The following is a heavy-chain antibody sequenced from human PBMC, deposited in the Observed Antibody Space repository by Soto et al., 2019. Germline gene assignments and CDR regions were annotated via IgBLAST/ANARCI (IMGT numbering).Heavy chain of an antibody. D-gene: IGHD3-3*01. CDR3: AKARAQYYDFWSGYPVDY. Sequence: GGSLRLSCAASGFTFSDYYMSWIRQAPGKGLEWVSYISSYGDSIYYGDSVKGRFTISRDNAKNSLYLQMNSLRAEDTAVYYCAKARAQYYDFWSGYPVDYWGHGTLVTVSS. J-gene: IGHJ4*01. V-gene: IGHV3-11*01. CDR1: GFTFSDYY. CDR2: ISSYGDSI.